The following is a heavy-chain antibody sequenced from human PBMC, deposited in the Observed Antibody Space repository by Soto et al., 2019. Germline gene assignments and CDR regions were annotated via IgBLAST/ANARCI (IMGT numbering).Heavy chain of an antibody. J-gene: IGHJ6*02. CDR1: GFTFSSYA. CDR3: AKDSGYQLPDNYFYYGLDV. D-gene: IGHD2-2*01. CDR2: ISGSGGST. V-gene: IGHV3-23*01. Sequence: GGSLRLSCAASGFTFSSYAMSWVRQAPGKGLEWVSAISGSGGSTYYADSVKGRFTVSRDNVKNTLSLQMNSLRPEDTAVYYCAKDSGYQLPDNYFYYGLDVWGQGTTVTVSS.